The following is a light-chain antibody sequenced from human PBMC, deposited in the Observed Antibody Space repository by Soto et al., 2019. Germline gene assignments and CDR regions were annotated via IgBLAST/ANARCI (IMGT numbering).Light chain of an antibody. Sequence: DIVMTQSPLSLPVTPGEPASISCRSSQSLLHSNGYNYLDWYLQKPGQSPQLLIYLGSNRASGVPDRFSGSGSGTDFTLKISRVEAEDVGVYYCMQALQTPQYTFGQRTKLEIK. CDR1: QSLLHSNGYNY. CDR2: LGS. J-gene: IGKJ2*01. V-gene: IGKV2-28*01. CDR3: MQALQTPQYT.